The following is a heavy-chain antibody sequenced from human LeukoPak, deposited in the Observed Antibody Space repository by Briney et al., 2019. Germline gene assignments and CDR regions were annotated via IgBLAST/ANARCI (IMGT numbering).Heavy chain of an antibody. D-gene: IGHD1-14*01. CDR3: ARSEIDRGWLYQHRNYYFDY. CDR1: GGSISSGGYY. Sequence: SQTLSLTCTASGGSISSGGYYWSWIRQHPGKGLEWIGYIYYSGSTYYNPSLKSRVTISVDTSKNQFSLKLSSVTAADTAVYYCARSEIDRGWLYQHRNYYFDYWGQGTLVTVSS. CDR2: IYYSGST. J-gene: IGHJ4*02. V-gene: IGHV4-31*03.